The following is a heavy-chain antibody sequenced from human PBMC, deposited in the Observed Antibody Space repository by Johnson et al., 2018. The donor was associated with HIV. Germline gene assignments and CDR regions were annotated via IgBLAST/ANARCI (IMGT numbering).Heavy chain of an antibody. J-gene: IGHJ3*01. CDR3: AKEYSSSSRDLAN. Sequence: VQLVESGGGLIQPGGSLRLSCAASGFTFNRHGMHWVRQAPGKGLEWVAAISNDGSNKYYADSVKGRFTISRDNSKNTLYLQMNSLRAEDTAVYYCAKEYSSSSRDLANWGQGTMVTVSS. V-gene: IGHV3-30*18. CDR2: ISNDGSNK. CDR1: GFTFNRHG. D-gene: IGHD6-6*01.